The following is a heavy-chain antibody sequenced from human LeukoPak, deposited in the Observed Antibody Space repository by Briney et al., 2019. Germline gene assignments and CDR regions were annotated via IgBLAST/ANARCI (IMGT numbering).Heavy chain of an antibody. J-gene: IGHJ3*01. CDR1: GFTFSSYA. D-gene: IGHD1-1*01. V-gene: IGHV3-30-3*01. CDR2: ISYDGSNK. Sequence: PGGSLRLSCAASGFTFSSYAMHWVRQAPGKGLEWVAVISYDGSNKYYADSVKGRFTISRDNSKNTLYLQMNSLRAEDTAVYYCARDRYLASWGQGTMVTVSS. CDR3: ARDRYLAS.